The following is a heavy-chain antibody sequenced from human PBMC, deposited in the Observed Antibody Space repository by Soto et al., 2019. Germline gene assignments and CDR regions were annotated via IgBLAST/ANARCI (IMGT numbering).Heavy chain of an antibody. V-gene: IGHV3-30*18. J-gene: IGHJ5*02. CDR2: ISYDGSNK. CDR1: GFTFSSYG. CDR3: AKEYCGGDCYPTNWFDP. D-gene: IGHD2-21*02. Sequence: PGGSLRLSCAASGFTFSSYGMHWVRQAPGKGLEWVAVISYDGSNKYYADSVKGRFTISRDNSKNTLYLQMNSLRAEDTAVYYCAKEYCGGDCYPTNWFDPWGQGTLVTVS.